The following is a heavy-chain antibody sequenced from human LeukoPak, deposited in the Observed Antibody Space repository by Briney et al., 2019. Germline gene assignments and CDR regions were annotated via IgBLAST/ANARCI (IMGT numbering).Heavy chain of an antibody. J-gene: IGHJ3*02. D-gene: IGHD3-9*01. V-gene: IGHV3-21*01. Sequence: GGFLRLSCAASGFTFSSYSMNWVRQAPGKGLEWVSSISSSSSYIYYADSVKGRFTISRDNAKNSLYLQMNSLRAEDTAVYYCARDLRSRAYDILTGYYWGAFDIWGQGTMVAVSS. CDR1: GFTFSSYS. CDR2: ISSSSSYI. CDR3: ARDLRSRAYDILTGYYWGAFDI.